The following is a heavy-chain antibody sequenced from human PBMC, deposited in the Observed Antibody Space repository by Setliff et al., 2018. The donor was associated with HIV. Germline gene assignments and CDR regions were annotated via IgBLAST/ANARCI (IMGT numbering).Heavy chain of an antibody. D-gene: IGHD3-22*01. CDR1: GGSISSGSYY. J-gene: IGHJ5*02. CDR3: ARGNNGYYYDSSGYYH. V-gene: IGHV4-61*09. Sequence: PSETLSLTCTVPGGSISSGSYYWSWIRQPAGKGLEWIGHIYTSGSTNYNPSLKSRVTISVDTSKNQFSLKLSSGTAADTAVYYCARGNNGYYYDSSGYYHWGQGTLVTVSS. CDR2: IYTSGST.